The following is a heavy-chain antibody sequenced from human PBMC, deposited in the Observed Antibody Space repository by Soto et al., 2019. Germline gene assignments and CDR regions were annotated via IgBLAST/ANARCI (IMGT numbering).Heavy chain of an antibody. V-gene: IGHV4-61*01. J-gene: IGHJ6*02. D-gene: IGHD6-19*01. CDR3: ARGIEGWYQGRYYYGMDV. CDR1: GGSVSSGSYN. CDR2: IYYSGST. Sequence: QVQLQESGPGLVKPSETLSLTCTVSGGSVSSGSYNWSWIWQPPGKGLEWIGYIYYSGSTNYNPSLKSRVTISVDTSKNQFSLKLSSVTAADTAVYYCARGIEGWYQGRYYYGMDVWGQGTKVTVSS.